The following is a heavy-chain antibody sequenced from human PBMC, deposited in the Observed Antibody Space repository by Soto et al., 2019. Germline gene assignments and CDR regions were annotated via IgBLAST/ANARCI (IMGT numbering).Heavy chain of an antibody. Sequence: SVTVSCTASGGTFSSYAISWVRQAPGQGLEWMGGIIPIFGTANYAQKFQGRVTITADESTSTAYMELSSLRSEDTAVYYCARFTTGITGRYFDYWGQGTLVTVS. CDR3: ARFTTGITGRYFDY. J-gene: IGHJ4*02. D-gene: IGHD1-20*01. V-gene: IGHV1-69*13. CDR2: IIPIFGTA. CDR1: GGTFSSYA.